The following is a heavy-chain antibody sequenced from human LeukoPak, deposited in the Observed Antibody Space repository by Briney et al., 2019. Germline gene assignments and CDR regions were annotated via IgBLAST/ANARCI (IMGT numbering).Heavy chain of an antibody. D-gene: IGHD1-26*01. V-gene: IGHV3-23*01. CDR2: ISGSGSRT. J-gene: IGHJ4*02. CDR1: GFTFSGDA. Sequence: GGSLRLSCAASGFTFSGDAMSWVRQAPGKGLEWVSAISGSGSRTYYADSVKGRFTISRDNSKNTLYLRINSLRAEDTAVYYCAKGGKWDVTPFDYWGQGTLVTVSS. CDR3: AKGGKWDVTPFDY.